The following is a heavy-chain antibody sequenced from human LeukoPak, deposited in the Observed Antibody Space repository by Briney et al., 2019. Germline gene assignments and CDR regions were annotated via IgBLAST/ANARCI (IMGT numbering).Heavy chain of an antibody. CDR1: GGSISSSSYY. CDR2: IYYSGST. Sequence: KPSETLSLTCTVSGGSISSSSYYWGWIRQPPGKGLEWIGSIYYSGSTYYNPSLKSRVTISVDTSKNQFSLKLTSVTAADTAVYYCARDTYNWNVDVFDPWGQGTLVTVSS. D-gene: IGHD1-20*01. CDR3: ARDTYNWNVDVFDP. J-gene: IGHJ5*02. V-gene: IGHV4-39*02.